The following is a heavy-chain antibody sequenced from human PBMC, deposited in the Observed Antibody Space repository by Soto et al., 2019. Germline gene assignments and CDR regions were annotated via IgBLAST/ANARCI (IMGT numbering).Heavy chain of an antibody. Sequence: QVQLVESGGGVVQPGRSLRVSCAASGFTFSSYGMHWVRQAPGKGLEWVAVISYDGSNKYYADSVKGRFTISRDNSKNTLYLQMNSLRAEDTAVYYCAKDKGYSGTQGLFDYWGQGTLVTVSS. CDR3: AKDKGYSGTQGLFDY. D-gene: IGHD5-12*01. CDR1: GFTFSSYG. V-gene: IGHV3-30*18. J-gene: IGHJ4*02. CDR2: ISYDGSNK.